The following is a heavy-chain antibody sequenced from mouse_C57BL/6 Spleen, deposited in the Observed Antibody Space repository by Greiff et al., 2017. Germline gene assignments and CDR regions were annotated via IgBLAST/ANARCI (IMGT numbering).Heavy chain of an antibody. J-gene: IGHJ1*03. V-gene: IGHV1-64*01. CDR2: IHPNSGST. D-gene: IGHD1-1*01. CDR3: ALITTVVATGDWYFDV. Sequence: QVQLQQSGAELVKPGASVKLSCKASGYTFTSYWMHWVKQRPGQGLEWIGMIHPNSGSTNYNEKFKSKATLTVDKSSSTAYMQLSSLTSEDSAVYYCALITTVVATGDWYFDVWGTGTTVTVSS. CDR1: GYTFTSYW.